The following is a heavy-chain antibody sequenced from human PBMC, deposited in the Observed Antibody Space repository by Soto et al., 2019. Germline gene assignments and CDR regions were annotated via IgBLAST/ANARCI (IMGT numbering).Heavy chain of an antibody. D-gene: IGHD3-10*01. CDR3: ARQRFGKNNWFDP. J-gene: IGHJ5*02. Sequence: PSETLSLTCTVSGGSISSYYWSWIRQPPGKGLEWIGYIYYSGSTNYNPSLKSRVTISVDTSKNQFSLKLSSVTAADTAVYYCARQRFGKNNWFDPWGQGTLVTVSS. V-gene: IGHV4-59*08. CDR2: IYYSGST. CDR1: GGSISSYY.